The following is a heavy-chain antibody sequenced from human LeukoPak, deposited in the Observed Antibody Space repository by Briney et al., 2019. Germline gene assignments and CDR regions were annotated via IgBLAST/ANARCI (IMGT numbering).Heavy chain of an antibody. CDR2: IYYSGST. J-gene: IGHJ6*03. CDR1: GGSISSYY. CDR3: TRGSIAYYYMDV. Sequence: SETLSLTCTVSGGSISSYYWSWIRQPPGKGLEWIGNIYYSGSTNYNPSLKSRVTISVDTPKNQFSLKLSSVTAADTAVYYCTRGSIAYYYMDVWGKGTTVTISS. D-gene: IGHD3-22*01. V-gene: IGHV4-59*01.